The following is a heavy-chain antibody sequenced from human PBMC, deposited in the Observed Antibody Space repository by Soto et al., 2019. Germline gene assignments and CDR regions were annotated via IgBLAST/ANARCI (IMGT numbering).Heavy chain of an antibody. CDR3: ARLVSLFDFWSGYYSGWFDP. CDR1: GGSISSSSYY. Sequence: SETLSLTCTVSGGSISSSSYYWGWIRQPPGKGLEWIGSIYYSGITYYNPSLKSRVTISVDTSKNQFSLKLSSVTAADTAVYYCARLVSLFDFWSGYYSGWFDPWGQGTLVTVSS. CDR2: IYYSGIT. V-gene: IGHV4-39*01. D-gene: IGHD3-3*01. J-gene: IGHJ5*02.